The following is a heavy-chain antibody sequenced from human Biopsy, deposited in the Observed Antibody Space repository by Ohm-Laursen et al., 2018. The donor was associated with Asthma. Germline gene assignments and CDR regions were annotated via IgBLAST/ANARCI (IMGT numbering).Heavy chain of an antibody. CDR1: GFAVSSDY. CDR3: ARGDSSNWSHYYFDY. V-gene: IGHV3-53*01. CDR2: ISSGGAS. D-gene: IGHD3-22*01. Sequence: SLSLSCSSTGFAVSSDYMFWVRQAPGTGLERVSVISSGGASHTADSVRGRFTISRDYSKNTLYLQMHSLRAEDTAVYYCARGDSSNWSHYYFDYWGQGTLVTVSS. J-gene: IGHJ4*02.